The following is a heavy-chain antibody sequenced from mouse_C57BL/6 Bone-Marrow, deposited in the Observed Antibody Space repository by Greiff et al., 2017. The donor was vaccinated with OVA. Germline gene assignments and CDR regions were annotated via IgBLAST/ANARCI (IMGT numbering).Heavy chain of an antibody. D-gene: IGHD1-1*01. J-gene: IGHJ4*01. Sequence: EVKVVESGGGLVKPGGSLKLSCAASGFTFSSYAMSWVRQTPEKRLEWVATISDGGSYTYYPDNVKGRFTISRDNAKNNLYLQMSHLNSEDTAMYYCARDRYYYGSSSYAMDYWGQGTSVTVSS. V-gene: IGHV5-4*01. CDR3: ARDRYYYGSSSYAMDY. CDR2: ISDGGSYT. CDR1: GFTFSSYA.